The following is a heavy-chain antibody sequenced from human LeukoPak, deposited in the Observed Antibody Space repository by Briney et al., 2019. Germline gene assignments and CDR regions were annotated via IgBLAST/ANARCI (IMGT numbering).Heavy chain of an antibody. V-gene: IGHV4-34*01. J-gene: IGHJ4*02. CDR2: INHSGST. D-gene: IGHD3-22*01. CDR1: GGSFSGYY. Sequence: SETLSLTCAVYGGSFSGYYWSWIRQPPGKGLEWIGEINHSGSTNYNPSLKSRVTISVDTSKNQFSLKLSSVTAADTAVYYCAGPHNEDSSGYYSDYWGQGTLVTVSS. CDR3: AGPHNEDSSGYYSDY.